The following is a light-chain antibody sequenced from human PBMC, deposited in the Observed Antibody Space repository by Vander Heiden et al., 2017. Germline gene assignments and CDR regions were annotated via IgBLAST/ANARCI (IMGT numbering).Light chain of an antibody. CDR2: AAS. CDR3: QQSDSTPRT. Sequence: IQMTPSPSSLSASVGDRVTITCRASQRISSYLNWYQQKPGKAPKLLIYAASSLQSGVPSRFSGSGSGTDFTLTISRLQPEDFATYYCQQSDSTPRTFGQGTKVEIK. V-gene: IGKV1-39*01. CDR1: QRISSY. J-gene: IGKJ1*01.